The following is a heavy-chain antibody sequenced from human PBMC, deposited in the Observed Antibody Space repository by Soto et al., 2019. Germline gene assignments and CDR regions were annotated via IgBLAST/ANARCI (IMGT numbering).Heavy chain of an antibody. Sequence: QVQLVQSGAEVKKPGSSVKVSCKASGGTFSSYAISWVRQDPGQGREWLGVLIHIFGTANYAQKFQGRVTITADESTSTAYMELSSLRSEDAAVYYCARGPGMDIVVVPAAIGYYCGMDVCGKGTTVTVSS. J-gene: IGHJ6*04. CDR3: ARGPGMDIVVVPAAIGYYCGMDV. CDR1: GGTFSSYA. CDR2: LIHIFGTA. D-gene: IGHD2-2*02. V-gene: IGHV1-69*01.